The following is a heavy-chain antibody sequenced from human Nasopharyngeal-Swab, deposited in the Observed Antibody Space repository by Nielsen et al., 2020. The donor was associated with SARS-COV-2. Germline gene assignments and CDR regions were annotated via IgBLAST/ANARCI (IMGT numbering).Heavy chain of an antibody. J-gene: IGHJ5*02. D-gene: IGHD5-12*01. CDR1: GFTFSSYA. CDR3: AKGYSGYPRNNWFDP. Sequence: GESLKISCAASGFTFSSYAMSWVRQAPGKGLEWVSAISGSGGSTYYADSVKGRFTISRDNSKNTLYLQMNSLRAEDTAVYYCAKGYSGYPRNNWFDPWAREPWSPSPQ. CDR2: ISGSGGST. V-gene: IGHV3-23*01.